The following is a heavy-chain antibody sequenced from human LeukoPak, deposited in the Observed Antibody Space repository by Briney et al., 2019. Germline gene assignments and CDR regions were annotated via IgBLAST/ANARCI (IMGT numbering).Heavy chain of an antibody. V-gene: IGHV3-48*03. D-gene: IGHD3/OR15-3a*01. CDR2: ISSSGSTI. CDR1: GFSFSTYN. J-gene: IGHJ4*02. CDR3: ARDGSDFFGFDY. Sequence: GGSLRLSCEASGFSFSTYNMNWVRQAPGKGLEWVSYISSSGSTIYYADSVKGRFTISRDNAKNSLYLQMNSLRAEDTAVYYCARDGSDFFGFDYWGQGTLVTVSS.